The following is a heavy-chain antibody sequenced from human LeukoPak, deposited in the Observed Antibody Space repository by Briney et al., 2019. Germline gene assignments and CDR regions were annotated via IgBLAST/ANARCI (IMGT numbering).Heavy chain of an antibody. D-gene: IGHD3-10*01. J-gene: IGHJ6*02. Sequence: GGSLRLSCAASGFTFSSYAMSWVRQAPGKGLEWVSAISGSGGSTYYADSVKGRFTISRDNSKNTLYLQMNSLRAEDTAVYYCAKTRAMVLYYYYGMDVWGQGTTVTVSS. V-gene: IGHV3-23*01. CDR2: ISGSGGST. CDR1: GFTFSSYA. CDR3: AKTRAMVLYYYYGMDV.